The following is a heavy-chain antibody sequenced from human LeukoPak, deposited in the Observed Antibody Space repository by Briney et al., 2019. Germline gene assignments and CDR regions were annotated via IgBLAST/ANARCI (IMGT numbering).Heavy chain of an antibody. D-gene: IGHD1/OR15-1a*01. V-gene: IGHV3-48*03. CDR3: AKKQPLGGSYAFDI. J-gene: IGHJ3*02. Sequence: GGSLRLSCAASGFTFSSFEMNWVRQTPGKGLEWVSYISSSGTTIYYADFVKGRFTISRDNAKNSLYLQMNSLRAEDTAVYYCAKKQPLGGSYAFDIWGQGTMVTVSS. CDR1: GFTFSSFE. CDR2: ISSSGTTI.